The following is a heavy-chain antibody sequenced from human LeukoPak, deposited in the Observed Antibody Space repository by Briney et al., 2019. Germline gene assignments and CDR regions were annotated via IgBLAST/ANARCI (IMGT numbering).Heavy chain of an antibody. Sequence: ASVKVSCKASGYTFTGYHLHWVRQAPGQGLEWMGWINPNSGGTKYAQKFQDRVTMTRDTSISTAYMELSKLRSDDTAVYYCARGLQEAYSSVWYGNYSYYYMDVWGTGTTVTVSS. J-gene: IGHJ6*03. CDR2: INPNSGGT. CDR3: ARGLQEAYSSVWYGNYSYYYMDV. CDR1: GYTFTGYH. V-gene: IGHV1-2*02. D-gene: IGHD6-19*01.